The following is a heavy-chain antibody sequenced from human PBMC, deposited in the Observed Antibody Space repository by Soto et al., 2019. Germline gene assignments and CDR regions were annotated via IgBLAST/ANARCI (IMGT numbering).Heavy chain of an antibody. CDR2: TYWDDDK. CDR1: GFSLSTSGVG. CDR3: AHREEWLRFYV. J-gene: IGHJ4*02. V-gene: IGHV2-5*02. Sequence: QITLKESGPTLVKPTQTLTLTCTFSGFSLSTSGVGVGWIRQPPGKALEWLALTYWDDDKRYSPSLKSRLPITKDTYKNPVLLTMTTMDPVDTATFYCAHREEWLRFYVWGQGTLVTVSS. D-gene: IGHD5-12*01.